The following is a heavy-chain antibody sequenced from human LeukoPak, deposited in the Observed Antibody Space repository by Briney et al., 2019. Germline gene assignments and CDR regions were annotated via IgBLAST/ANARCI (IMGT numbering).Heavy chain of an antibody. CDR1: GFTFSSYA. V-gene: IGHV3-64*04. J-gene: IGHJ4*02. Sequence: GGSLRLSCSASGFTFSSYAMHWVRQAPGKGLEYVSAVSSNGATTYYADSVKGRFTISRDNSKNTLYLQMNSLRAEDTAVYYCARDHGKYYDSSGYAQGAYWGQGTLVTVSS. CDR3: ARDHGKYYDSSGYAQGAY. CDR2: VSSNGATT. D-gene: IGHD3-22*01.